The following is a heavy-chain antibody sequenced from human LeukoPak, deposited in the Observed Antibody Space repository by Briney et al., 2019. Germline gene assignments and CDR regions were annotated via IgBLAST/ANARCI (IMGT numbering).Heavy chain of an antibody. Sequence: GGSLRLSCAASAFTLSTYAMSWVRQAPGKGLEWVSGISAGKGNTYYADSVKGRFIISRDNSKNTLYLQMNSLRAEDTAVYYCAKGSGYDSSGYFSYWGQGTLVTVSS. J-gene: IGHJ4*02. CDR3: AKGSGYDSSGYFSY. CDR2: ISAGKGNT. V-gene: IGHV3-23*01. D-gene: IGHD3-22*01. CDR1: AFTLSTYA.